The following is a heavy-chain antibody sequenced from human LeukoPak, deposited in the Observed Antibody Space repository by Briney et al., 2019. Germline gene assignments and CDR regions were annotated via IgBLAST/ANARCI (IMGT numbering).Heavy chain of an antibody. CDR1: GFTFSSYG. CDR3: AKHRGSSTSLNWFDP. CDR2: IRYDGSNK. D-gene: IGHD2-2*01. V-gene: IGHV3-30*02. Sequence: GGSLGLSCAASGFTFSSYGMHWVRQAPGKGLEWVAFIRYDGSNKYYADSVKGRFTISRDNSKNTLYLQMNSLRAEDTAVYYCAKHRGSSTSLNWFDPWGQGTLVTVSS. J-gene: IGHJ5*02.